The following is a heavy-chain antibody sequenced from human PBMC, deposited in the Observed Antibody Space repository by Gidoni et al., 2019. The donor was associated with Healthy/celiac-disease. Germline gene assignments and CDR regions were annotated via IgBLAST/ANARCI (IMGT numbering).Heavy chain of an antibody. CDR2: ISSSSSTI. CDR1: GFTFISYS. Sequence: EVQLVESGGVLVQPGGSLRLSCAASGFTFISYSMNWVRQAPGKGLEWVSYISSSSSTIYYADSVKGRFTISRDNAKNSLYLQMNSLRAEDTAVYYCARPYCSSTSCYFRHYYYMDVWGKGTTVTVSS. CDR3: ARPYCSSTSCYFRHYYYMDV. J-gene: IGHJ6*03. D-gene: IGHD2-2*01. V-gene: IGHV3-48*01.